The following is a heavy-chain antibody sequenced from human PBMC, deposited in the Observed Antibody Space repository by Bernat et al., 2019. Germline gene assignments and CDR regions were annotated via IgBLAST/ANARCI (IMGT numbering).Heavy chain of an antibody. CDR1: GFTFSSYS. J-gene: IGHJ4*02. CDR2: ISSSSSYI. V-gene: IGHV3-21*01. Sequence: EVQLVESGGGLVKPGGSLRLSCAASGFTFSSYSMNWVRQAPGKGLEWVSSISSSSSYIYYADSVKGRFTISRDNAKNSLYLQMNSLRAEDTAVYYCARDGDTMVRGARPLGYWGQGTLVTVSS. D-gene: IGHD3-10*01. CDR3: ARDGDTMVRGARPLGY.